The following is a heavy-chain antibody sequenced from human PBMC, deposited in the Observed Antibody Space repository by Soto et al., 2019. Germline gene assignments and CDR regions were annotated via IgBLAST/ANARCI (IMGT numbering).Heavy chain of an antibody. J-gene: IGHJ4*02. V-gene: IGHV3-23*01. Sequence: GGSLRLSCAASGFTFSSYAMSWVRQAPGKGLEWVSAISGSGGSTYYADSVKGRFTISRDNSENTLYLQMNSLRAEDTAVYYCAKGPPIVVVVANFDYWGQGTLVTVSS. CDR1: GFTFSSYA. CDR2: ISGSGGST. CDR3: AKGPPIVVVVANFDY. D-gene: IGHD2-15*01.